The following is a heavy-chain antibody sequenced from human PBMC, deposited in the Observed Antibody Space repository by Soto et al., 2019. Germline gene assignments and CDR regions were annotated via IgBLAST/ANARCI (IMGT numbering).Heavy chain of an antibody. D-gene: IGHD6-13*01. CDR1: GGSISSSNW. Sequence: KSSETLSLTCAVSGGSISSSNWWSWVRQPPGKGLEWIGEIYHSGSTNYNPSLKSRVTISVDKSKNHFSLRLSSVTAADTAVYYCAMTPGLAPGGSFDSWGQGTLVTVSS. J-gene: IGHJ4*02. V-gene: IGHV4-4*02. CDR2: IYHSGST. CDR3: AMTPGLAPGGSFDS.